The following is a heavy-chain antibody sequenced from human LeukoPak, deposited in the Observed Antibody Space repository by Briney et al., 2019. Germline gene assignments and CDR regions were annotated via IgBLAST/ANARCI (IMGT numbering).Heavy chain of an antibody. CDR1: GFTFSSYS. D-gene: IGHD6-19*01. J-gene: IGHJ4*02. CDR2: ISSSSRTL. V-gene: IGHV3-48*02. Sequence: GGSLRLSCAASGFTFSSYSMNWVRQAPGEGLEWVSYISSSSRTLYYADSVKGRFTISRDNAKNSLYLQMNSLRDEDTAVYYCARDLPPGSSGWYLGYWGQGTLVTVSS. CDR3: ARDLPPGSSGWYLGY.